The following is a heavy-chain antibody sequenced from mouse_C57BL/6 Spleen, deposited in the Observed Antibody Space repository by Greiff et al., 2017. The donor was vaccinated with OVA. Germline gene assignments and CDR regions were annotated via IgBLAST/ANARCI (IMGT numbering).Heavy chain of an antibody. CDR2: IYPGDGDT. V-gene: IGHV1-82*01. D-gene: IGHD1-1*01. Sequence: QVQLQQSGPELVKPGASVKISCKASGYAFSSSWMNWVKQRPGKGLEWIGRIYPGDGDTNYNGKFKGKATLTADKSSSTAYMQLSSLTSEDSAVYFCARRDYGSRGNYFDYWGQGTTLTVSS. CDR1: GYAFSSSW. CDR3: ARRDYGSRGNYFDY. J-gene: IGHJ2*01.